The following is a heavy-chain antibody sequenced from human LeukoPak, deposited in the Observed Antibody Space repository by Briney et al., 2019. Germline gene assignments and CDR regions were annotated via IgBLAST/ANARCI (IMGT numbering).Heavy chain of an antibody. D-gene: IGHD2-15*01. J-gene: IGHJ6*02. CDR2: ILHGGST. CDR1: GGSINSLY. CDR3: ARGLGGCSGGSCYYYYYGMDV. Sequence: SETLSLTCTVSGGSINSLYWSWIRQPPGKGLEWIGYILHGGSTHYSPSLRSRVTMSLDTSKNQIALKLTSVTAADTAVYYCARGLGGCSGGSCYYYYYGMDVWGQGTTVTVSS. V-gene: IGHV4-59*08.